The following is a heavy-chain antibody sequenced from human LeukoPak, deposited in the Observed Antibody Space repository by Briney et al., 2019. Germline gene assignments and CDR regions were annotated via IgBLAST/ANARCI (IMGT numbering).Heavy chain of an antibody. V-gene: IGHV3-21*01. CDR2: ISGSGGDT. D-gene: IGHD6-19*01. J-gene: IGHJ6*02. Sequence: GGSLRLSCAASGFTFSSYSMNWVRQAPGKGLEWVSAISGSGGDTFYADSVKGRFTISRENAKNSLYLQMNSLRAGDTAVYYCARAGSSGWYYYYYSMDVWGQGTTVTVSS. CDR1: GFTFSSYS. CDR3: ARAGSSGWYYYYYSMDV.